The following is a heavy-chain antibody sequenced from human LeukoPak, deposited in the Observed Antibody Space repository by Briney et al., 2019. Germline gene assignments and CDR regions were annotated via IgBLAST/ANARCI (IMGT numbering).Heavy chain of an antibody. Sequence: ASVKVSCKASGYTFTGYQMHWVRQAPGQGLEWMGWINPNSGGTNYAQKFQGRVTMTRDTSISTAYMELSRLRSDDTAVYYCARDTNSPVGYYYYYVDVWGTGTTVTVSS. V-gene: IGHV1-2*02. J-gene: IGHJ6*03. CDR1: GYTFTGYQ. CDR2: INPNSGGT. CDR3: ARDTNSPVGYYYYYVDV. D-gene: IGHD4-23*01.